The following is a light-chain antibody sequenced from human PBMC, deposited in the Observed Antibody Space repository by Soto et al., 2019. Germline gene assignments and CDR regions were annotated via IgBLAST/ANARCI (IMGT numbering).Light chain of an antibody. J-gene: IGLJ1*01. CDR1: SSDVGSYNY. CDR3: SAYAGSYTRYV. CDR2: DVS. V-gene: IGLV2-8*01. Sequence: QSVLTQPPSASGSPGQSVTISCTGTSSDVGSYNYVSWYQQHPGKAPKLMIYDVSKRPSGVPDRFSGSKSGNTASLTVSGLQAEDEADYYCSAYAGSYTRYVFGTGTQLTVL.